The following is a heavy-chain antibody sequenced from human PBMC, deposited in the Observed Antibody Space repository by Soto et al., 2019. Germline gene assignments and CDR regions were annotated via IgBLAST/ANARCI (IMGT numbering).Heavy chain of an antibody. V-gene: IGHV1-69*06. CDR3: ARVQSAVVVAATPHLLAFMDV. CDR2: IIPIFGTA. CDR1: GGTFSSCS. Sequence: SVHVSCKSSGGTFSSCSMSWVRQAPGQGLEWMGGIIPIFGTANYAQKFQGRVTITADKSTSTAYMELSSLRSEDTAVYYCARVQSAVVVAATPHLLAFMDVWGQGTTVTVSS. D-gene: IGHD2-15*01. J-gene: IGHJ6*02.